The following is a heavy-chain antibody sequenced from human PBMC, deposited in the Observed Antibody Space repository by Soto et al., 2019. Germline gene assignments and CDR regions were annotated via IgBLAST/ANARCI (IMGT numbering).Heavy chain of an antibody. V-gene: IGHV4-59*01. Sequence: SETLSLTCTVSGGSISSYYWSWIRQPPGKGLEWIGYIYYSGSTNYNPSLKSRVTISVDTSKNQFSLKLSSVTAADTAVYYCARDGGLGSYYYYMDVWGKGTTVTVSS. CDR2: IYYSGST. CDR3: ARDGGLGSYYYYMDV. CDR1: GGSISSYY. D-gene: IGHD3-16*01. J-gene: IGHJ6*03.